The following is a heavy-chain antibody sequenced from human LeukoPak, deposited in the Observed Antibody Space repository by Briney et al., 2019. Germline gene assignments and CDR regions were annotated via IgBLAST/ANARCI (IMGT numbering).Heavy chain of an antibody. V-gene: IGHV3-33*01. D-gene: IGHD2-2*01. CDR1: GFTFSTYG. Sequence: PGRSLRLSCAASGFTFSTYGMHWVRQAPGKGLEWVAAIWNDGNNKYYADSVKGRFTISRDNSKNTLYLQMNSLRAEDTAVYYCSREHWSGTSCYLYGMDVWYKGTAVTVSS. CDR3: SREHWSGTSCYLYGMDV. CDR2: IWNDGNNK. J-gene: IGHJ6*04.